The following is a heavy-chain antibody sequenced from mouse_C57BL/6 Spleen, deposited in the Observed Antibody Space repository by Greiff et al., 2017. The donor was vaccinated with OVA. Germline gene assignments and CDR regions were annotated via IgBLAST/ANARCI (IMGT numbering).Heavy chain of an antibody. CDR2: IDPETGGT. CDR3: TRGVLRKEFDY. Sequence: QVQLQQSGAELVRPGASVTLSCKASGYTFTDYEMHWVKQTPVHGLEWIGAIDPETGGTAYNQKFKGKAILTADKSSSTAYMELRSLTSEDSAVYYCTRGVLRKEFDYWGQGTTLTVSS. D-gene: IGHD1-1*01. V-gene: IGHV1-15*01. CDR1: GYTFTDYE. J-gene: IGHJ2*01.